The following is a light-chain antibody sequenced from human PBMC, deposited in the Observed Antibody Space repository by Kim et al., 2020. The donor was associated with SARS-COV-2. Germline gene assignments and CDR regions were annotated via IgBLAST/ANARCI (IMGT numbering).Light chain of an antibody. CDR2: AAS. J-gene: IGKJ5*01. Sequence: DIQMTQSPSSLSASVGDRVTITCRASQTISQHLCWYQQKPGKAPKLLISAASSLKSGVPSRFSGSGSGTDFTLTINNLQPEDFATYYCQQIYSSPNTFGPGTRLEIK. CDR1: QTISQH. CDR3: QQIYSSPNT. V-gene: IGKV1-39*01.